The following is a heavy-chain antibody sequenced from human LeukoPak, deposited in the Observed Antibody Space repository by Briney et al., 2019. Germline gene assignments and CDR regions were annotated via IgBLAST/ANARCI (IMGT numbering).Heavy chain of an antibody. V-gene: IGHV1-69*04. CDR3: ARDGGVELLRCSVATDYYFDY. D-gene: IGHD1-26*01. CDR2: IIPILGIA. Sequence: ASVKVSCKASGGTFSSYAISWVRQAPGQGLEWMGRIIPILGIADYAQKFQGRVTITADKSTSTAYMELSSLRSEDTAVYYCARDGGVELLRCSVATDYYFDYWGQGTLVTVSP. CDR1: GGTFSSYA. J-gene: IGHJ4*02.